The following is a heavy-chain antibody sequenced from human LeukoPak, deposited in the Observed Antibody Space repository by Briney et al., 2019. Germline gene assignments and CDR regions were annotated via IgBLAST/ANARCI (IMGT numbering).Heavy chain of an antibody. CDR2: INPNSGGT. CDR1: GYTFTDYY. J-gene: IGHJ4*02. D-gene: IGHD6-6*01. V-gene: IGHV1-2*02. CDR3: SRARWQLVPYFDS. Sequence: ASVKVSCKASGYTFTDYYFHWVRDAPGQGLEWMGWINPNSGGTNFAQKFQGRVAMTRDTSISTAYMELGSLRSDDTAVYYCSRARWQLVPYFDSWGQGTLVTVSS.